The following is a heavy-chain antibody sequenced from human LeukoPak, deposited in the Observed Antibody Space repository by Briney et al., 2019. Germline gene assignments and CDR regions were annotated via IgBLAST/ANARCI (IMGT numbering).Heavy chain of an antibody. CDR2: IKKEDGSEK. V-gene: IGHV3-7*01. J-gene: IGHJ6*02. CDR1: GFTFTNYW. Sequence: GGSLRLSCVASGFTFTNYWMSWVRQAPGKGLEWVAYIKKEDGSEKYYMDSVKGRFTISRDNAKNSLNLQMNSLRAEDTAVYYCARGHYGLDVWGQGTTVTVSS. CDR3: ARGHYGLDV.